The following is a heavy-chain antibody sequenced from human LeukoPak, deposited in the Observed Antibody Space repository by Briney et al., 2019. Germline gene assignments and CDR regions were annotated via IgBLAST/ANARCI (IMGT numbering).Heavy chain of an antibody. D-gene: IGHD6-19*01. CDR2: INPNSGGT. Sequence: ASVKVSCKASGYTFTGYYMHWVRQAPGQGLEWMGWINPNSGGTNYAQEFQGRVTMTRDTSISTAYMELSRLRSDDTAVYYCARRGADLYWYSSGWYYFDYWGQGTLVTVSS. CDR1: GYTFTGYY. J-gene: IGHJ4*02. CDR3: ARRGADLYWYSSGWYYFDY. V-gene: IGHV1-2*02.